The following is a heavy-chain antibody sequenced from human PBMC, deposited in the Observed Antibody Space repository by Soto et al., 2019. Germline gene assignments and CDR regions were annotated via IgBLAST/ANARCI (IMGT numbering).Heavy chain of an antibody. D-gene: IGHD5-12*01. CDR3: ARARWQPLPDY. CDR1: GFTFSSYV. CDR2: ISYDGNNK. V-gene: IGHV3-30-3*01. J-gene: IGHJ4*02. Sequence: GGSLRLSCAASGFTFSSYVMHWVRQAPGKGLEWVAVISYDGNNKYYADSVKGRFTISRDNSKNTLYLQMNSLRLEDTAVYYCARARWQPLPDYWGQGTLVTVSS.